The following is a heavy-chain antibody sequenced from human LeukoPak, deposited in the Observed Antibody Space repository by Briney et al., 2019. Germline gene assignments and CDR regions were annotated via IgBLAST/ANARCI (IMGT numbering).Heavy chain of an antibody. D-gene: IGHD5-12*01. CDR1: GGSISSYY. J-gene: IGHJ6*02. V-gene: IGHV4-59*01. CDR3: ARGGSGYDSFYYYDMDV. Sequence: PSETLSLTCAVSGGSISSYYWSWIRQPPGKGLEWIGYIYDSGSTNYNPSLKSRVTISVDTSKNQFSLKLSSVTAADTAVYYCARGGSGYDSFYYYDMDVWGQGTTVTVSS. CDR2: IYDSGST.